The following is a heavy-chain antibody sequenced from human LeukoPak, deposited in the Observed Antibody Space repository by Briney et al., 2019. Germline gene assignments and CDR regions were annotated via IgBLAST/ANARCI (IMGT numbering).Heavy chain of an antibody. V-gene: IGHV3-53*04. CDR1: GFTVSSNY. J-gene: IGHJ6*02. Sequence: QPGGSLRLSCAASGFTVSSNYMSWVRQAPGKGLEWVSDIYSGGSTYYADSVKGRFTISRHNSKNTLYLQMNSLSAEDTAVYYCARDIRMVRGGRYYFYGMDVWGQGTTVTVSS. CDR2: IYSGGST. D-gene: IGHD3-10*01. CDR3: ARDIRMVRGGRYYFYGMDV.